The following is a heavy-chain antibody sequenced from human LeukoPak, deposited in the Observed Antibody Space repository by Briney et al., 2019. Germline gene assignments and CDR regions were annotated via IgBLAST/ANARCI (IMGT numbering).Heavy chain of an antibody. CDR1: GFTFSSYG. J-gene: IGHJ1*01. CDR2: ISYDGSNK. Sequence: GGSLRLSCAASGFTFSSYGMHWVRQAPGKGLEWVAVISYDGSNKYYADSVQGRFTISRDNSKNTLYFQMNSLRAEDTAVYYCATGTDAYKSGCWGLGTLVTVSS. CDR3: ATGTDAYKSGC. V-gene: IGHV3-30*03. D-gene: IGHD5-24*01.